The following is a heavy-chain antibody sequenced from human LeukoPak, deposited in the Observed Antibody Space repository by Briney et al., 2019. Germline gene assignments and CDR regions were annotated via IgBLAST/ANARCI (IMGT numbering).Heavy chain of an antibody. CDR3: ATSSGYYIDAFDI. CDR1: GGSFSGYY. J-gene: IGHJ3*02. Sequence: SETLSLTCAVYGGSFSGYYWSWIRQPPGKGLEWIGEINHSGSTNYDPSLKSRVTISVDTSKNQFSLKLSSVTAADTAVYYCATSSGYYIDAFDIWGQGTMVTVSS. D-gene: IGHD3-22*01. CDR2: INHSGST. V-gene: IGHV4-34*01.